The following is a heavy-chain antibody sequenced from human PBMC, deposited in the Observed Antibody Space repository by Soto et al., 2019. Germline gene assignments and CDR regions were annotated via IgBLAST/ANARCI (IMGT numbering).Heavy chain of an antibody. J-gene: IGHJ5*02. Sequence: ASVKVSCKVSGYTLTELSMHWVRQAPGKGLEWMGGFDPEDGETIYAQKFQGRVTMTEDTSTDTAYMELSSLRSEDTAVYYGATSDHSNNWFDPWGQGTMVTVSS. CDR3: ATSDHSNNWFDP. CDR1: GYTLTELS. D-gene: IGHD4-4*01. CDR2: FDPEDGET. V-gene: IGHV1-24*01.